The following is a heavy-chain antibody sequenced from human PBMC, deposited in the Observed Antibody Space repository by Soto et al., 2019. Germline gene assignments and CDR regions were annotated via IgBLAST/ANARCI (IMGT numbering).Heavy chain of an antibody. CDR3: SGIAVSGLRTGFVY. V-gene: IGHV4-39*01. Sequence: SETLSLTCSVSGGSIINSSYLWGWVRQPPGKGLQWIGSVSHIGSTNYNPSLKSRLTISVGTSKTQSSLRLDSVTAADTAVYYCSGIAVSGLRTGFVYWGHGILVTVSS. D-gene: IGHD2-15*01. CDR2: VSHIGST. J-gene: IGHJ4*01. CDR1: GGSIINSSYL.